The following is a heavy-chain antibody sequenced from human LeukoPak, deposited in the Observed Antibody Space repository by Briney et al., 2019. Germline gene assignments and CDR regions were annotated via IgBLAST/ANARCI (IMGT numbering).Heavy chain of an antibody. D-gene: IGHD6-19*01. Sequence: GGSLRLSCAASGFTFSSYSMNWVRQAPGKGLEWVSSISSSSSYIYYVDSVKGRFTISRDNAKNSLYLQMNSLRAEDTAVYYCARGPRSGFDAFDIWGQGTMVTVSS. V-gene: IGHV3-21*01. CDR1: GFTFSSYS. CDR3: ARGPRSGFDAFDI. CDR2: ISSSSSYI. J-gene: IGHJ3*02.